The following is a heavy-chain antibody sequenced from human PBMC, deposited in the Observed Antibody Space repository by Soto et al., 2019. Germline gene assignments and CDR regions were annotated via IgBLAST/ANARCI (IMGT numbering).Heavy chain of an antibody. J-gene: IGHJ6*02. CDR2: ISYDGSNT. CDR1: GFSIGDYG. CDR3: AKGAGDRLSLGMDV. V-gene: IGHV3-30*18. Sequence: PGGSLRLSCAASGFSIGDYGMEWVRQAPGKGLEWVALISYDGSNTYYADSVKGRFTISRDNSKDTLFLQMTGLRREDTAVYYCAKGAGDRLSLGMDVWGQGTTVTVSS. D-gene: IGHD1-26*01.